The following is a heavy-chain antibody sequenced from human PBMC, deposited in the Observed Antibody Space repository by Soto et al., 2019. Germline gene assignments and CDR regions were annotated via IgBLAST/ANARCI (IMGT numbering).Heavy chain of an antibody. CDR2: ISSNGGST. D-gene: IGHD2-15*01. V-gene: IGHV3-64*01. CDR1: GFTFRSDW. CDR3: ARDRVGYCSGGSCYESYYYYMDV. Sequence: PGGSLRLSCAASGFTFRSDWMHWVRQAPGEGLVWLSRISSNGGSTNYANSVKGRFTISRDNSKNTLYLQMGSLRAEDMAVYYCARDRVGYCSGGSCYESYYYYMDVWGKGTTVTVSS. J-gene: IGHJ6*03.